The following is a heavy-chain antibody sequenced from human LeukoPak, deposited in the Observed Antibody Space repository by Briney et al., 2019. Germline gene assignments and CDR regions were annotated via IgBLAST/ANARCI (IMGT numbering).Heavy chain of an antibody. Sequence: PSQTLSLTCDVSGASVSSGGYYWSWIRQHPGKGLEWIGEINHSGSTNYNPSLKSRVTISVDTSKNQFSLKLSSVTAADTAVYYCARGRSTTPYYYYYYYMDVWGKGTTVTVSS. J-gene: IGHJ6*03. CDR3: ARGRSTTPYYYYYYYMDV. CDR1: GASVSSGGYY. CDR2: INHSGST. D-gene: IGHD1-1*01. V-gene: IGHV4-61*08.